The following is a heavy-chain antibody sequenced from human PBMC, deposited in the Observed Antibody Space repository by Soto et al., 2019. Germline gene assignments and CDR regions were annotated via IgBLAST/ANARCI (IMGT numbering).Heavy chain of an antibody. Sequence: QLQLQESGPGLVKPSETLSLTCTVSGGSISSSSYYRGWIRQPPGKGLEWSGSIYYSGSTYYNPSLKSRVTISVDTSKNLFSLKLSSVTAADTAVYYCARHDGYSSSWYSYWGQGTLVTVSS. CDR1: GGSISSSSYY. CDR3: ARHDGYSSSWYSY. CDR2: IYYSGST. V-gene: IGHV4-39*01. D-gene: IGHD6-13*01. J-gene: IGHJ4*02.